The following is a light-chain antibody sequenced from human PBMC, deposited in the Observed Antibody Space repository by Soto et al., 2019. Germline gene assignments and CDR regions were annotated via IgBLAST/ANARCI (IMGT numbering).Light chain of an antibody. CDR2: GAS. V-gene: IGKV3-15*01. CDR3: QQYGSSPLT. Sequence: EIVMTQSPATLSVSPGERATLSCRASQSVSTNLAWYQQKPGQVPSLLIYGASTRASGIPARFSGSGSGTEFTLTISRLEPEDFAVYYCQQYGSSPLTFGGGTKVDIK. J-gene: IGKJ4*01. CDR1: QSVSTN.